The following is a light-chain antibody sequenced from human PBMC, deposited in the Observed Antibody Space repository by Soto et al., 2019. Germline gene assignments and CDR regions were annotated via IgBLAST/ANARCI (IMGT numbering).Light chain of an antibody. CDR3: GSYTSSSTLV. Sequence: QSALTQPASVSGSPGQSITLSCTGSSSDVGGYNYVSWYQQHPGKAPKLMIYDVSYRPSGVSNRFSGSKSGNTASLTISGLQAEDEADYYCGSYTSSSTLVFGTGTKLTVL. V-gene: IGLV2-14*01. CDR2: DVS. J-gene: IGLJ1*01. CDR1: SSDVGGYNY.